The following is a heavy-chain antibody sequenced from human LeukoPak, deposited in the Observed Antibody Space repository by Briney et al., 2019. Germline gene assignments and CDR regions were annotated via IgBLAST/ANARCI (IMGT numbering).Heavy chain of an antibody. CDR2: ISSSGSTI. Sequence: GGSLRLSCAASGFTFSSYEMNWVRQAPGKRLEWVSYISSSGSTIYYADSVKGRFTISRDNAKNSLYLQMNSLRAEDTAVYYCARIRSGYYYFDYWGQGTLVTVSS. CDR1: GFTFSSYE. J-gene: IGHJ4*02. D-gene: IGHD3-22*01. CDR3: ARIRSGYYYFDY. V-gene: IGHV3-48*03.